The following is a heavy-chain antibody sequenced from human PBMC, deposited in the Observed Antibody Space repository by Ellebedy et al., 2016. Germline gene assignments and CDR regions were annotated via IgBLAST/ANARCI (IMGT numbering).Heavy chain of an antibody. CDR3: RQGHYADL. CDR1: GFTFRNFF. D-gene: IGHD4-17*01. J-gene: IGHJ4*02. Sequence: GGSLRLSXVASGFTFRNFFMSWVRQAPGGGLEWISTISGDGDTTFSADSVKGRFTISRDNFKNSVYLRMNSLRVEDTAVYYCRQGHYADLWGQGTLVTVSS. CDR2: ISGDGDTT. V-gene: IGHV3-23*01.